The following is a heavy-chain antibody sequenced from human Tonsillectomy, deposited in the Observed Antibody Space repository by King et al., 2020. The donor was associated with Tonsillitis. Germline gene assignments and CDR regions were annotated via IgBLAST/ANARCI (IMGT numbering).Heavy chain of an antibody. V-gene: IGHV3-23*04. CDR2: IITRGGTA. D-gene: IGHD2-2*02. Sequence: VQLVESGGDLVQPGGSLRLSCAASGFTFSSYAMSWVRRAPGKGLEWVSTIITRGGTAYYADSMKGRFTISRDTSKSTLYLQLNSLRVDDTAIYYCAKGKDIVVVPTAIREYYFDSWGQGALVTVSS. CDR3: AKGKDIVVVPTAIREYYFDS. J-gene: IGHJ4*02. CDR1: GFTFSSYA.